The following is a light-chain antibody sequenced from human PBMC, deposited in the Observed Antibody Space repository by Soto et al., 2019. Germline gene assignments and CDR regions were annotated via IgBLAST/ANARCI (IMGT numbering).Light chain of an antibody. CDR1: SSDVGGYNY. Sequence: QSVLTQPASVSGSPGQSITISGTGTSSDVGGYNYVSWFQQHPGKAPNLMIYEFYRRPSGVSYRFSGSKSGNTASLTSSVLQAEDYADYYCSSDTNSSTVVFAGGTTLTVL. CDR3: SSDTNSSTVV. J-gene: IGLJ2*01. V-gene: IGLV2-14*01. CDR2: EFY.